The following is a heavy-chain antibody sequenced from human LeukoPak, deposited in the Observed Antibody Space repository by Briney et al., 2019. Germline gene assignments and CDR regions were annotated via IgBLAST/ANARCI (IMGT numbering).Heavy chain of an antibody. D-gene: IGHD4-17*01. V-gene: IGHV3-7*01. CDR1: GFNFNSYW. J-gene: IGHJ3*02. CDR3: ARDMGPTGNAFDI. CDR2: MNQDGSHR. Sequence: GGSLRLSCTASGFNFNSYWMSWVRQAPGKGLEWVANMNQDGSHRYYVDSVKGRFIISRDNTKNSLYLQMNSLRAEDTAVYYCARDMGPTGNAFDIWGQGTMVTVSS.